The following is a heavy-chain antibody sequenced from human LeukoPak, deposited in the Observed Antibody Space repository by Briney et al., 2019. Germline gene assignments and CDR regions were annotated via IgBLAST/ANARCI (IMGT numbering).Heavy chain of an antibody. V-gene: IGHV1-69*04. D-gene: IGHD4-17*01. CDR1: GGTFTSYA. CDR2: IIPILGIA. J-gene: IGHJ6*02. CDR3: ARVVFKYGDYGHYYYGMDV. Sequence: SVKVSRKASGGTFTSYAISWVRQAPGQGREWMGRIIPILGIANYAQKFQGRVTITADKSTSTAYMELSSLRSEDTAVYYCARVVFKYGDYGHYYYGMDVWGQGTTVTVSS.